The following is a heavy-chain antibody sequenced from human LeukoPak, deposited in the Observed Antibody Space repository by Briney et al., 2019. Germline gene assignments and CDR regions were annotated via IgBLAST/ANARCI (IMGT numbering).Heavy chain of an antibody. Sequence: SETLSLTCAVYGGSFSGYYWSWIRQPPGKGLEWIGEINHSGSTNYNPSLKSRVTISVDTSKNQFSLKLSSVTAADTAVYYCARRFWSSTSCYWHWFDPWGQGTLVTVSS. V-gene: IGHV4-34*01. J-gene: IGHJ5*02. CDR1: GGSFSGYY. CDR3: ARRFWSSTSCYWHWFDP. CDR2: INHSGST. D-gene: IGHD2-2*01.